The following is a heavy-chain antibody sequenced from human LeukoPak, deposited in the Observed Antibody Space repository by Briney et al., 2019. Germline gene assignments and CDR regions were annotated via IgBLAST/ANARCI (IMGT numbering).Heavy chain of an antibody. CDR3: AKDVLSQRTITPRGFDY. CDR1: GFTFSGSA. D-gene: IGHD4/OR15-4a*01. Sequence: GGSLRLSCAASGFTFSGSAMHWVRQASGKGLEWVGRIRSKANSYATAYAASVKGRFTISRDDSKNTLYLQMNSLRAEDTAVYYCAKDVLSQRTITPRGFDYWGQGTLVTVSS. V-gene: IGHV3-73*01. J-gene: IGHJ4*02. CDR2: IRSKANSYAT.